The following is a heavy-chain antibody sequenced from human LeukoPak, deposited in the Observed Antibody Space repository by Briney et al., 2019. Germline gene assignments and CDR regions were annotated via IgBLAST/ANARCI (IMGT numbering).Heavy chain of an antibody. Sequence: SGTLSLTCAVSGGSISSSNWWSWVRQPPGKGLEWIGEIYHSGSTNYNPSLKSRVTISVDKSKNQFSLKLSSVTAADTAVYYCAREGTGAVAGTDNAFDIWGQGTMVTVSS. CDR2: IYHSGST. V-gene: IGHV4-4*02. CDR3: AREGTGAVAGTDNAFDI. CDR1: GGSISSSNW. J-gene: IGHJ3*02. D-gene: IGHD6-19*01.